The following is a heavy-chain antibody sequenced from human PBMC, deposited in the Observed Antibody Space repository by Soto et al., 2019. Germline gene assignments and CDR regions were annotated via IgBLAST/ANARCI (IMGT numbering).Heavy chain of an antibody. Sequence: RGSLRLSCAASGFTVSSNYMSWVRQAPGKGLEWVSVIYSGGSTYYAYSVKGRFTISRDNSKNTLYLQMNSLRAEDTAVYYWPSFSSLDAFDIWGQGTMVSVSS. D-gene: IGHD6-13*01. CDR1: GFTVSSNY. CDR2: IYSGGST. V-gene: IGHV3-53*01. CDR3: PSFSSLDAFDI. J-gene: IGHJ3*02.